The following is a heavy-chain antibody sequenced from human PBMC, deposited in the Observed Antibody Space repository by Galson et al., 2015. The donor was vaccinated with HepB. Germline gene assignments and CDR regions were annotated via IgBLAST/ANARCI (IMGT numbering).Heavy chain of an antibody. V-gene: IGHV3-23*01. D-gene: IGHD2-21*02. CDR1: GFTFSTYA. Sequence: SLRLSCAASGFTFSTYAITWVRQAPGKGLEWVSVISGSGATTFYADSVKGRFIIYRDNSKNTVYLQMNSLRADDTAIYYCAKEPPYCGGDCYSASDVWGQGTLVTVSS. CDR3: AKEPPYCGGDCYSASDV. CDR2: ISGSGATT. J-gene: IGHJ4*02.